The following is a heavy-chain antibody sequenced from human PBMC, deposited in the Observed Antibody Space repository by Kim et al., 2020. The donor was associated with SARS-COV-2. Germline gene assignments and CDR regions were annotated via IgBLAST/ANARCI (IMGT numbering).Heavy chain of an antibody. CDR2: IYYSGST. CDR3: ASFSHGPLNIFDY. CDR1: GGSISSSSYY. Sequence: SETLSLTCTVSGGSISSSSYYWGWIRQPPGKGLEWIGSIYYSGSTYYNPSLKSRVTISVDTSKNQFSLKLSSVTAADTAVYYCASFSHGPLNIFDYWGQGTLVTVSS. J-gene: IGHJ4*02. V-gene: IGHV4-39*07.